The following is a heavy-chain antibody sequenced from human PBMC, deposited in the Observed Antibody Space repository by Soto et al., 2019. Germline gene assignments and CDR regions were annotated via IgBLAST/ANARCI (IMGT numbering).Heavy chain of an antibody. J-gene: IGHJ6*02. Sequence: VKVSCKASGYTFTGYYMHWVRQAPGQGLEWMGWINPNSGGTNYAQKFQGWVTMTRDTSISTAYMELSRLRSDDTAVYYCARVRGCSSTSCSSYYYGMDVWGQGTTVTVSS. D-gene: IGHD2-2*01. CDR1: GYTFTGYY. CDR3: ARVRGCSSTSCSSYYYGMDV. V-gene: IGHV1-2*04. CDR2: INPNSGGT.